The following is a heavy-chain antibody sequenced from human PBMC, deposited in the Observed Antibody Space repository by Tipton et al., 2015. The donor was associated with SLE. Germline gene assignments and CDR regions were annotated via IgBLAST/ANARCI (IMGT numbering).Heavy chain of an antibody. J-gene: IGHJ4*02. CDR2: ISGSGSTI. Sequence: GSLRLSCAASGFSFSGYEMNWVRQAPGKGLEWVSYISGSGSTIYYADSVKGRFTVSRDNANNSLFLQVDSLRAEDTALYYCTRESPSGYDQGFDYWGQGTLVTVSS. CDR1: GFSFSGYE. CDR3: TRESPSGYDQGFDY. D-gene: IGHD5-12*01. V-gene: IGHV3-48*03.